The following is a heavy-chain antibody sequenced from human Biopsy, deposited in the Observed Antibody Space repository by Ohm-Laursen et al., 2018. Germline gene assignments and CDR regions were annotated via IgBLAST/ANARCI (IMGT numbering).Heavy chain of an antibody. CDR2: INQAGTT. D-gene: IGHD2-15*01. J-gene: IGHJ4*02. V-gene: IGHV4-34*08. CDR3: GNEVHGRDY. Sequence: TLSLTCAVFGKTFSYYQWSWIRQPPGKGLEWIGQINQAGTTNYNPSLKSRVSISADASKYEFSLRLTSVTAADTAVYLCGNEVHGRDYWGLGAQVTVSS. CDR1: GKTFSYYQ.